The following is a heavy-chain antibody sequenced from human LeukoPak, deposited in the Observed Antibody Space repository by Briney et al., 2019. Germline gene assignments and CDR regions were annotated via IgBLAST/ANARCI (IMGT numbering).Heavy chain of an antibody. Sequence: GGSLRLSCAASGFTFSSYSMNWVRQAPGKGLEWVSSISSSSSYIYYADSVKGRFTISRDNAKNSLYLQMNSLRAEDTAVYYCARDSKEVAASYYYYYYYMDVWGKGTTVTVS. CDR1: GFTFSSYS. V-gene: IGHV3-21*01. CDR2: ISSSSSYI. D-gene: IGHD2-15*01. CDR3: ARDSKEVAASYYYYYYYMDV. J-gene: IGHJ6*03.